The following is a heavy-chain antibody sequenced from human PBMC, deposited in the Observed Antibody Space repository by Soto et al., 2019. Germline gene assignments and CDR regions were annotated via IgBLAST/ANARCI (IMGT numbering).Heavy chain of an antibody. CDR2: IYYLGST. D-gene: IGHD3-10*01. V-gene: IGHV4-59*01. CDR1: GASMSEYF. CDR3: ARDGYDGSGSPYPAF. J-gene: IGHJ4*02. Sequence: LSLTCTVSGASMSEYFWSWIRQSPGKGLEWIGYIYYLGSTDYNPSLKSRVTISVDTSKRQFSLRLTSVTAADTAVYFCARDGYDGSGSPYPAFWGPGTQVTVSS.